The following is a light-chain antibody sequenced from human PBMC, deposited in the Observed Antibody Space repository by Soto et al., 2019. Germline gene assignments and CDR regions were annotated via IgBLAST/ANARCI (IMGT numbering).Light chain of an antibody. J-gene: IGKJ2*01. V-gene: IGKV1-33*01. CDR2: DAS. CDR1: QDISNY. CDR3: QQYDNPYT. Sequence: DIQMTQSPSSLSASVGDRVTITCQASQDISNYLNWYQQKPGKAPKLLIYDASNLETGVPSRFSGSGSGTDFTFTISSLPPEDIATYYCQQYDNPYTFGQGTKVDIK.